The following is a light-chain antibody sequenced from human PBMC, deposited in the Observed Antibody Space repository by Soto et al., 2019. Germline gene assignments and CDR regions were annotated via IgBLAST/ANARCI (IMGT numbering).Light chain of an antibody. CDR3: QHYNSYYT. CDR1: QSISSW. CDR2: KAS. V-gene: IGKV1-5*03. Sequence: DIQMTQSPSTLSASVGDRVTITCRASQSISSWLAWYQQKPGKAPKLLIYKASSIESGVQSRFSGSGSGTEFTLTISRHQPDDFETYYCQHYNSYYTFGQGTKLAIK. J-gene: IGKJ2*01.